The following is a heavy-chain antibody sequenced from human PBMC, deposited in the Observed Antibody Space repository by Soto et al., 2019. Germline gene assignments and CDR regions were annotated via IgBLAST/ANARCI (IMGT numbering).Heavy chain of an antibody. CDR2: ISYDRGNK. CDR3: ASLVTGIRTFGVDV. D-gene: IGHD2-21*02. V-gene: IGHV3-30-3*01. CDR1: GFTFSSYA. J-gene: IGHJ6*02. Sequence: QVQLVESGGGVVQPGRSLRLSCAASGFTFSSYAMHWVRQAPGKGLVWVTIISYDRGNKYYADSVEGRFTISRDNSKTPLYVQRNSVIAEDTAVYYCASLVTGIRTFGVDVWGQGTTVTVSS.